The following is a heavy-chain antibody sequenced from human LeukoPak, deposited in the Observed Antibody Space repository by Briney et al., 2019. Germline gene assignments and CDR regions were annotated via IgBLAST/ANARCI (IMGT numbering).Heavy chain of an antibody. CDR1: GGSISSSGYY. Sequence: PSETLSLTCTVSGGSISSSGYYWSWIRQHPGKGLEWIGYIYYSGSTYYNPSLKSRVTIPVDTSKNQFSLKLSSVTAADTAVCYCARVIRYYGSGSQSDYWGQGTLVGVSS. CDR2: IYYSGST. V-gene: IGHV4-31*03. D-gene: IGHD3-10*01. J-gene: IGHJ4*02. CDR3: ARVIRYYGSGSQSDY.